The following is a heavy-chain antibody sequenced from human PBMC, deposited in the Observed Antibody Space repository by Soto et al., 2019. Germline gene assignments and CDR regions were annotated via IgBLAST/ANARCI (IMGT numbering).Heavy chain of an antibody. V-gene: IGHV4-30-2*06. D-gene: IGHD3-10*01. Sequence: QLQLRESGSGLVKPSETLSLTCTVSGGSISSGGYSWSWIRQSPEKGLEWLGCIYPTGTTYYHPSIKSRVTISVDTSRNQFSLNLTSVTAADTAVYFFARAPPGPSPRWVLWGQGTTVTVSS. CDR1: GGSISSGGYS. CDR2: IYPTGTT. CDR3: ARAPPGPSPRWVL. J-gene: IGHJ6*02.